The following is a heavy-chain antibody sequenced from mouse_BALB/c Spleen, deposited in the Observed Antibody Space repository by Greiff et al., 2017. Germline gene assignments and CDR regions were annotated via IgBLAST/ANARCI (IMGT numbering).Heavy chain of an antibody. CDR1: GYSITSDYA. CDR3: ARKLLRDYYAMDY. V-gene: IGHV3-2*02. D-gene: IGHD1-1*01. Sequence: EVKLQESGPGLVKPSQSLSLTCTVTGYSITSDYAWNWIRQFPGNKLEWMGYISYSGSTSYNPSLKSRISITRDTSKNQFFLQLNSVTTEDTATYYCARKLLRDYYAMDYWGQGTSVTVSS. J-gene: IGHJ4*01. CDR2: ISYSGST.